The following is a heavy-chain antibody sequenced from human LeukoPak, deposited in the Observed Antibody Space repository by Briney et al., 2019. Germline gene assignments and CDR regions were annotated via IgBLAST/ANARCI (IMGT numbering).Heavy chain of an antibody. Sequence: GGSLRLSCAASGFTFDDYSMHWVRQAPGKGLEWVSGISWHSRSIGYADSVKGRFTISRDNAKNSVSLQMNSLRTEDTALYYCTKDLSSQWFTDIRHYGMNVWGQGTTVAVSS. CDR3: TKDLSSQWFTDIRHYGMNV. CDR1: GFTFDDYS. CDR2: ISWHSRSI. J-gene: IGHJ6*02. V-gene: IGHV3-9*01. D-gene: IGHD3-22*01.